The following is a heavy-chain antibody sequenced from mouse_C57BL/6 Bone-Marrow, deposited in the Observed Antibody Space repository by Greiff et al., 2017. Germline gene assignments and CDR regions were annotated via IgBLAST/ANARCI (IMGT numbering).Heavy chain of an antibody. CDR1: GYTFTSYW. J-gene: IGHJ3*01. CDR2: IYPSDSET. Sequence: QVQLQQPGAELVRPGSSVKLSCKASGYTFTSYWMDWVKQRPGQGLEWIGNIYPSDSETHYNQKFKDKATLTVDKSSSTAYMQLSSLTSEDSAVYYCARPSSGYWFAYWGQGTLVTVSA. V-gene: IGHV1-61*01. D-gene: IGHD3-2*02. CDR3: ARPSSGYWFAY.